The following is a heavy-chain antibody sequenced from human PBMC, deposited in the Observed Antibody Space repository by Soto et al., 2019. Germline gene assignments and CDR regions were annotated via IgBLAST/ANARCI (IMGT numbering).Heavy chain of an antibody. V-gene: IGHV3-23*01. CDR2: ISASGGST. J-gene: IGHJ4*02. D-gene: IGHD2-21*02. CDR1: GFTFSNYA. Sequence: EVQLLESGGGLVQPGGSLRLSCAGSGFTFSNYAMTWVRQAPGEGLEWVSCISASGGSTYYADSVRGRFAVSRDNSKNTLYLQMDSLRPEDAAVYFCAKDYGDLMSDDYDSWGQGTLVTVSS. CDR3: AKDYGDLMSDDYDS.